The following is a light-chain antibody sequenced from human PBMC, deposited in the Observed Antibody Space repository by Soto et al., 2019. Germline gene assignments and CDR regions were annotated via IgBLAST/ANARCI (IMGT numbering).Light chain of an antibody. CDR1: TGDVTNGRW. CDR3: LLFYDGVAV. Sequence: QAVVTQEPSLNVSPGGTVTLTCGSSTGDVTNGRWPYWFQQRPGQVPRTLIHDTSNKHPWTPARFSGSLLGGKAALTLSGAQPEDEAVYYCLLFYDGVAVFGGGTQLTVL. V-gene: IGLV7-46*01. CDR2: DTS. J-gene: IGLJ7*01.